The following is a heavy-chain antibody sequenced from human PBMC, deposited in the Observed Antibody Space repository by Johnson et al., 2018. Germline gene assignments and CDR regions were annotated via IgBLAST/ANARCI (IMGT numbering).Heavy chain of an antibody. CDR1: GFTFSSYG. D-gene: IGHD3-22*01. CDR2: ISSDGSSK. CDR3: ERHLESTYYYDSSGYRNKNPFDI. V-gene: IGHV3-30*03. J-gene: IGHJ3*02. Sequence: QVQLVQSGGGVVQPGRSLRLSCAASGFTFSSYGMHWVRPAPGKGLEWVAVISSDGSSKNSDDYVKGRFHLSRANSKNTLYLKVNSLRPKDTAVYYCERHLESTYYYDSSGYRNKNPFDIWGQGTMVTVSS.